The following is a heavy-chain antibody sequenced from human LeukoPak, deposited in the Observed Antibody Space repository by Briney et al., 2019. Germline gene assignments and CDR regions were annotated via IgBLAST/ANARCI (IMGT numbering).Heavy chain of an antibody. Sequence: GGSLRLSCAASGFTVSGTYMSWVRQAPGKGLECVSITYNRDAIYYADSVKGRFTISRDNAKNSLYLQMNSLRAEDTAVYYCARGYGDYVGVDYWGQGTLVTVSS. CDR1: GFTVSGTY. J-gene: IGHJ4*02. V-gene: IGHV3-53*01. CDR3: ARGYGDYVGVDY. CDR2: TYNRDAI. D-gene: IGHD4-17*01.